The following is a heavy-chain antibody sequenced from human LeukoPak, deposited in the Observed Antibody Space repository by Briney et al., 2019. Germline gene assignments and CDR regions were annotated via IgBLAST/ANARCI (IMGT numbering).Heavy chain of an antibody. CDR1: GFTLSSYA. V-gene: IGHV3-33*08. J-gene: IGHJ4*02. CDR3: ARDFTFDY. Sequence: GGSLRLSCAASGFTLSSYAMRWVRQAPGKGLEWVAVIWYEGSNKYYGESVKGRFNVSRENSKNTLYLQLNSLRAEDTAVYYCARDFTFDYWGQGTLVTVSS. CDR2: IWYEGSNK. D-gene: IGHD3-16*01.